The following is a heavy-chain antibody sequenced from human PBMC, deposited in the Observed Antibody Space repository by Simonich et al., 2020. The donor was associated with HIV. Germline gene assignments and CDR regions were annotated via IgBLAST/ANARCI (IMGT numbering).Heavy chain of an antibody. CDR2: INHSGRT. CDR1: GASFSGYY. CDR3: ARGNAFDI. Sequence: QVQLQQWGAGLLKPSETLSLTCAVYGASFSGYYWSWIRQPPGKGLEWIGEINHSGRTNYNPSLKRRVTISVDTSKNQFSLKLSSVTAADTAVYYCARGNAFDIWGQGTMVTVSS. V-gene: IGHV4-34*01. J-gene: IGHJ3*02.